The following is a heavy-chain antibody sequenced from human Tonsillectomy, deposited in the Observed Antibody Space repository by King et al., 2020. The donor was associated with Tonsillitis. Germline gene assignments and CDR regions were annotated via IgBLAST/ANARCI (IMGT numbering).Heavy chain of an antibody. CDR3: AGALIWSGYYF. CDR1: GGSISSYY. CDR2: IYYIGTT. Sequence: QLQESGPGLVKPSETLSLTCTVSGGSISSYYWSWIRQPPGKGLEWIGYIYYIGTTNYNPSLKNRVTISVDTSKNQFSLKLRSVTAADTAVYYCAGALIWSGYYFWGQGTTGTVSS. V-gene: IGHV4-59*01. J-gene: IGHJ6*02. D-gene: IGHD3-3*01.